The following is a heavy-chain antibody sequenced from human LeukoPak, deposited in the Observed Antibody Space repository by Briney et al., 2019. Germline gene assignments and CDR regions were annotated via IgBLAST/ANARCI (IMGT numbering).Heavy chain of an antibody. Sequence: SETLSLTCTVSGGSISSSSYYWGWIRQPPGKGLEWIGSIYYSGSTYYNPSLKSRVTISVDTSKNQFSLKLSSVTAADTAVYFCAREPVVRLLERGLDYWGQGTRVTVSS. CDR1: GGSISSSSYY. J-gene: IGHJ4*02. CDR2: IYYSGST. V-gene: IGHV4-39*01. D-gene: IGHD3-3*01. CDR3: AREPVVRLLERGLDY.